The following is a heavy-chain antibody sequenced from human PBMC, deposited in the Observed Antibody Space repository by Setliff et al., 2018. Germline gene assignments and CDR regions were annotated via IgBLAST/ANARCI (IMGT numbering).Heavy chain of an antibody. D-gene: IGHD4-17*01. J-gene: IGHJ4*02. CDR2: IYSGGSST. CDR3: AKYDYGDGFDY. V-gene: IGHV3-23*03. CDR1: GFTFSSYA. Sequence: HPGGSLRLSCAASGFTFSSYAMSWVRQAPGKGLEWVSVIYSGGSSTYYADSVKGRFTISRDNSKNTLYLQMNSLRAEDTAVYYCAKYDYGDGFDYWGQGTLVTVSS.